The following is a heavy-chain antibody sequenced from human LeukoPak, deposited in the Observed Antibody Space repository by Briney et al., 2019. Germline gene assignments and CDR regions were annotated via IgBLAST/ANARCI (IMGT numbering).Heavy chain of an antibody. D-gene: IGHD6-13*01. Sequence: GGSLRLSCAASGFTFSSYAMHWVRQVPGKGLEWVAVISYDGSNKYYADSVKGRFTISRDNSKNTLYLQMNSLRAEDTAVYYCARERRAGTGWFDPWGQGTLVTVSS. V-gene: IGHV3-30-3*01. CDR3: ARERRAGTGWFDP. J-gene: IGHJ5*02. CDR2: ISYDGSNK. CDR1: GFTFSSYA.